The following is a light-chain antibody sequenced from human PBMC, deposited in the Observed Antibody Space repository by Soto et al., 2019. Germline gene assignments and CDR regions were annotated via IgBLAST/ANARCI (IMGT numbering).Light chain of an antibody. CDR1: QSISSR. CDR2: DAA. J-gene: IGKJ5*01. CDR3: QQCNNWPPT. Sequence: EIVMTQSPATLSVSPGERATLSCRASQSISSRLAWYQQKPGQAPRLLIYDAAKRAAGIPARISGSGSGTDFTLTISSLEPGDFAVYYCQQCNNWPPTFGQGTRLEIK. V-gene: IGKV3-11*01.